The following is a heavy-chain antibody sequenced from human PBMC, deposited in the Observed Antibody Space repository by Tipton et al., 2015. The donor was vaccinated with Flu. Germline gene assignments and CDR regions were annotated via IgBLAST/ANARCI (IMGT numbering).Heavy chain of an antibody. J-gene: IGHJ4*02. Sequence: LRLSCTVSGGSVSSGSYYWSWIRQPPGKGLEWIGYIYYSGSTNYNPSLKSRVTISVDTSKNQFSLKLSSVTAADTAVYCCATDSGYDSGYFDYWGQGTLVTVSS. CDR2: IYYSGST. D-gene: IGHD5-12*01. CDR3: ATDSGYDSGYFDY. V-gene: IGHV4-61*01. CDR1: GGSVSSGSYY.